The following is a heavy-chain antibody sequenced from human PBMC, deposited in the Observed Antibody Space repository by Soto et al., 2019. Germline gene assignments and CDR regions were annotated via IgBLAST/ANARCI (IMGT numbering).Heavy chain of an antibody. CDR3: ARLYCSASSCYSVGAFDI. CDR2: IWFDGSDK. Sequence: WWSLRLSCSASVFTFSSYGMHWFRQAPGKGLEWVALIWFDGSDKYYTESVKGRFTISRDNSKSTLYLQMNSLRAEDTAVYYCARLYCSASSCYSVGAFDIRGQGTMVT. J-gene: IGHJ3*02. D-gene: IGHD2-15*01. V-gene: IGHV3-33*01. CDR1: VFTFSSYG.